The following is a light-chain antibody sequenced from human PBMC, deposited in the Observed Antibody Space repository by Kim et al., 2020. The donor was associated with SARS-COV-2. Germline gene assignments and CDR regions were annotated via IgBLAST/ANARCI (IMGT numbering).Light chain of an antibody. Sequence: EIVLTQSPGTLSLSPGERATLSCRASQSISSSSLAWYQQKPGQAPRLLIYGASSRATGIPDRFSGSGSGTDFTLTISRLEPEDFAVYFCQQYHSSEITFGQGTRLEIK. V-gene: IGKV3-20*01. J-gene: IGKJ5*01. CDR3: QQYHSSEIT. CDR2: GAS. CDR1: QSISSSS.